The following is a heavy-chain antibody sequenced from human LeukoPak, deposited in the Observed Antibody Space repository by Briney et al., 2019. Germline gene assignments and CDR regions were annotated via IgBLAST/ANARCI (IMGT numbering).Heavy chain of an antibody. Sequence: GGSLRLSCEASKFTFGHFGMHWVRQAPGKGLEWVAVIWYDGSNKYYADSVKGRFTISRDNSKNTLYLQMNSLRAEDTAVYYCARQWAFGAPDFWGLGALVTVSS. V-gene: IGHV3-33*01. J-gene: IGHJ4*02. CDR2: IWYDGSNK. CDR1: KFTFGHFG. CDR3: ARQWAFGAPDF. D-gene: IGHD3-16*01.